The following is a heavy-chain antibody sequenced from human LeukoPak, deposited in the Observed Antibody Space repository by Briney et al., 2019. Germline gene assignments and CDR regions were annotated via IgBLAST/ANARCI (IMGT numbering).Heavy chain of an antibody. Sequence: GGSLRLSCAASGFTFSNAWMSWVRQAPGKGLEWVGRIKSKTDSGTSDYAAPVKGRFTISRDDSKNTLYLQMNSPKTEDAAVYYCATEDIAVAGIGLDYWGQGTLVTVSS. CDR3: ATEDIAVAGIGLDY. D-gene: IGHD6-19*01. V-gene: IGHV3-15*01. CDR2: IKSKTDSGTS. CDR1: GFTFSNAW. J-gene: IGHJ4*02.